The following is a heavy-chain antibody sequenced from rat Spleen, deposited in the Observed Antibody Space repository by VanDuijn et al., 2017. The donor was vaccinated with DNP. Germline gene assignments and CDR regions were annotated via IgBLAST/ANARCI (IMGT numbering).Heavy chain of an antibody. D-gene: IGHD1-11*01. V-gene: IGHV5-7*01. CDR3: ARAED. CDR2: ISYDGSST. CDR1: GFTFNNYW. Sequence: EVQLVESGGGLVQPGRSLKLSCVASGFTFNNYWMTWIRQAPKKGLEWVATISYDGSSTYYRDSVKGRFTISRDNAKSTLYLQMDSLRSEDTATYYCARAEDWGQGTLVTVSS. J-gene: IGHJ3*01.